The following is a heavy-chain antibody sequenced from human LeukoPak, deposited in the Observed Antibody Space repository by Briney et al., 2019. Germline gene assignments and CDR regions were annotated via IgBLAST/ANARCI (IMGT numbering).Heavy chain of an antibody. Sequence: PSETLSLTCTVSGGSISSYYWSWIRQPAEKGLEWIGRIYTSGSTNYNPSLKSRVTMSVDTSKNQFSLKLSSVTAADTAVYYCARSGGTTNYYYMDVWGKGTTVTVSS. CDR2: IYTSGST. D-gene: IGHD1-7*01. V-gene: IGHV4-4*07. CDR3: ARSGGTTNYYYMDV. J-gene: IGHJ6*03. CDR1: GGSISSYY.